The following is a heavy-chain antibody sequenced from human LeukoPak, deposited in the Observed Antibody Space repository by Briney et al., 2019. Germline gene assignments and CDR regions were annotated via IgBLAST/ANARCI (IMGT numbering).Heavy chain of an antibody. CDR2: ISYDGGNK. D-gene: IGHD2-21*01. CDR3: ARDPTSSFGEHFDY. Sequence: GGSLRLSCAASGFTFSSYAMHWVRQAPGKGLEWVAVISYDGGNKYYADSVKGRFTISRDNSKNTLYLQMNSLRAEDTAVYYCARDPTSSFGEHFDYWGQGTLVTVSS. J-gene: IGHJ4*02. CDR1: GFTFSSYA. V-gene: IGHV3-30-3*01.